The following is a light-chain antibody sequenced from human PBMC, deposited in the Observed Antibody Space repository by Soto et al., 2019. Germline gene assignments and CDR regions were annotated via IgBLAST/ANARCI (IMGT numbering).Light chain of an antibody. CDR3: QSYDSSLSGSV. V-gene: IGLV1-40*01. CDR2: ANT. Sequence: QSALTQPPSVSAATGQKVTISCSGSNSNVGSNYVAWYQHLPGTAPKLLIRANTHRPSGVPDRFSASKSGTSASLAITGLQADDEADYYCQSYDSSLSGSVFGGGTKLTVL. CDR1: NSNVGSNY. J-gene: IGLJ3*02.